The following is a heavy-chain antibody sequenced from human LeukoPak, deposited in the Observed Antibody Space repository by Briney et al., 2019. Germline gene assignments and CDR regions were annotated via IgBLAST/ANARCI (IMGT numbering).Heavy chain of an antibody. CDR2: ISYDGSNK. CDR1: GFTFSSYA. J-gene: IGHJ5*02. D-gene: IGHD2-21*02. V-gene: IGHV3-30*04. CDR3: ARGRRTAAFVRWFDP. Sequence: GGSLRLSCAASGFTFSSYAMHWVRQAPGKGLEWVAVISYDGSNKYYADSVKGRFTISRDNSKNTLYLQMNSLRAEDTAVYYCARGRRTAAFVRWFDPWGQGTLVTVSS.